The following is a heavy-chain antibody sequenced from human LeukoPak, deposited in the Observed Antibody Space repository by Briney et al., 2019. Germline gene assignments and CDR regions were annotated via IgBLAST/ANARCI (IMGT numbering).Heavy chain of an antibody. CDR3: ARFGGYSYGYVPGFDY. D-gene: IGHD5-18*01. Sequence: SETLSLICTVSGDSITSGSYYWGWVRQPPGKGLEWLGTIYYRGTTYYNPSLKSRVTISVDTSKNQFSLRLSSVTAADTAVYYCARFGGYSYGYVPGFDYWGQGTLVTVSS. J-gene: IGHJ4*02. V-gene: IGHV4-39*07. CDR2: IYYRGTT. CDR1: GDSITSGSYY.